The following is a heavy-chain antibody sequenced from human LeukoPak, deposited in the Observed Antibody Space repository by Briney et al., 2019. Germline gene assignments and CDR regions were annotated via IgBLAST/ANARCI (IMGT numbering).Heavy chain of an antibody. Sequence: SETLSLTCTVSDGSISSYYWSWIRQPPGKGLEWIGHIYDSGSTNYNPSLKSRVTISVDTSKNQFSLKLSSVTAADTAVYYCAREFSWSVFFDYGGQGTLVTVSS. CDR2: IYDSGST. V-gene: IGHV4-59*01. CDR1: DGSISSYY. J-gene: IGHJ4*02. CDR3: AREFSWSVFFDY. D-gene: IGHD3-3*01.